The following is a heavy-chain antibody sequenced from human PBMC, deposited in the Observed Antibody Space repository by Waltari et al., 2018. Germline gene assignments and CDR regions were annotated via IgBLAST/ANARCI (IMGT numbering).Heavy chain of an antibody. Sequence: EVQLVQYGAEVKKPGESLKMSCKGSGYSFTSYWIGWVRQMPGKGLEWMGIIYPGDPATRYGPSFHGHVTLSAHKSLSTAYLQWSSLKASDTAMYYCARPDSPSVLRDYWGQGTLVTVSS. V-gene: IGHV5-51*01. CDR1: GYSFTSYW. J-gene: IGHJ4*02. CDR2: IYPGDPAT. CDR3: ARPDSPSVLRDY. D-gene: IGHD2-8*02.